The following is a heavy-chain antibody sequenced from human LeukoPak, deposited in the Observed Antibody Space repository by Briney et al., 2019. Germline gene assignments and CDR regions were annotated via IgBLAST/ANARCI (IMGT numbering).Heavy chain of an antibody. CDR1: GFTFSFYG. CDR3: ARGNTIFGVVNDAFDI. D-gene: IGHD3-3*01. V-gene: IGHV3-30*03. CDR2: ISDDGSTK. J-gene: IGHJ3*02. Sequence: GTSLRLSCAASGFTFSFYGIHWVRQAPGKGLEWVAVISDDGSTKYYSDSVKGRFTVSRDNSKDTLYLQMNSLRAEDTAVYYCARGNTIFGVVNDAFDIWGQGTMVTVSS.